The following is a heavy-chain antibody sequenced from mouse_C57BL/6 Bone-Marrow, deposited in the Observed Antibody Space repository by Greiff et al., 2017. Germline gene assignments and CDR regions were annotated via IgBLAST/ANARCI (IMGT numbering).Heavy chain of an antibody. Sequence: EVKLMESGGGLVQPGGSLKLSCAASGFTFSDYYMYWVRPTPEKRLEWVAYISNGGGSTYYPDTVKGRFTISRDNAKNTLYLQMSRLKSEDTAMYYCARRGTTVVAVDYWGQGTSVTVSS. V-gene: IGHV5-12*01. CDR3: ARRGTTVVAVDY. J-gene: IGHJ4*01. CDR2: ISNGGGST. D-gene: IGHD1-1*01. CDR1: GFTFSDYY.